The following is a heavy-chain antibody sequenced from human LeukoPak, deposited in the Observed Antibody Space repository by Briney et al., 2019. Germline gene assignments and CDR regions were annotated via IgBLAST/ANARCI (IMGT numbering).Heavy chain of an antibody. CDR3: ARHPRMVRGVIITPNGYYFYMDV. V-gene: IGHV4-39*01. CDR1: GDSINNNNYY. Sequence: SSETLSLTCTVSGDSINNNNYYWGWIRQPPGEGLEWIGSIYDSGITYYSSSLKSRVTISLDTSENQFSLKLTSVTAADTAVYYCARHPRMVRGVIITPNGYYFYMDVWGKGTAVTVSS. CDR2: IYDSGIT. J-gene: IGHJ6*03. D-gene: IGHD3-10*01.